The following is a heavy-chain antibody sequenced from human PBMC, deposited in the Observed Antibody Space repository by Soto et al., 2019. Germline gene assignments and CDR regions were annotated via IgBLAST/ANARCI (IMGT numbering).Heavy chain of an antibody. V-gene: IGHV1-69*01. CDR2: LIPVFGSP. D-gene: IGHD5-18*01. J-gene: IGHJ6*02. CDR3: TRVLGYTFEPGKTCYSAMDV. Sequence: QVQLVQSGAEVKKPGSSVTVSCKTSRGTFSKDAINWVRQAPGQGLEWMGLLIPVFGSPIYAQKFQGRIRITADESTSTAFMDLSSLRSEDTAVYYCTRVLGYTFEPGKTCYSAMDVWGHGTTVSVSS. CDR1: RGTFSKDA.